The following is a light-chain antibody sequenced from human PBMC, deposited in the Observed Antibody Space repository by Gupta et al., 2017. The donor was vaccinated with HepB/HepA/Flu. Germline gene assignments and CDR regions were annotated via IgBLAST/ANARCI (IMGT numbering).Light chain of an antibody. Sequence: DIHFTESPSFLSASVVDRVTIACLASQGISSYLAWYQQKPGKAPKLLIYGASTMPSGVPSRLSGSGSGTEFTLTISSRQPEDFVIYYCRQRNSCPPTFGHGTKVDIK. J-gene: IGKJ3*01. CDR1: QGISSY. CDR2: GAS. V-gene: IGKV1-9*01. CDR3: RQRNSCPPT.